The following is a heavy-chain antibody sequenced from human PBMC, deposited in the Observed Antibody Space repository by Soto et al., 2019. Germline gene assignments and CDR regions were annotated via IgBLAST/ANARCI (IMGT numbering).Heavy chain of an antibody. CDR3: ARGRYGDY. CDR2: ISAHNGNT. D-gene: IGHD1-1*01. V-gene: IGHV1-18*01. J-gene: IGHJ4*02. CDR1: GYAFTTYG. Sequence: ASVKVSCKGSGYAFTTYGITWVRQAPGQGLEWMGWISAHNGNTNYAQKLQGRVTVTRDTSTSTAYMELRSLSYDDTAVYYCARGRYGDYWGQGALVTVSS.